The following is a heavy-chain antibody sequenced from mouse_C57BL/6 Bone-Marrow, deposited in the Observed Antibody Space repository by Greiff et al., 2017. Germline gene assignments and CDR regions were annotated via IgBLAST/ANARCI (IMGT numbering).Heavy chain of an antibody. CDR3: ARCPYYYGSSYGGYFDV. D-gene: IGHD1-1*01. V-gene: IGHV1-72*01. CDR2: IDPNSGGT. Sequence: VQLQQPGAELVKPGASVKLSCKASGYTFTSYWMHWVKQRPGRGLEWIGRIDPNSGGTKYNEKFKSKATLTVDKPSSTAYMQLSSLTSEASAVYYCARCPYYYGSSYGGYFDVWGTGTTVTVSA. CDR1: GYTFTSYW. J-gene: IGHJ1*03.